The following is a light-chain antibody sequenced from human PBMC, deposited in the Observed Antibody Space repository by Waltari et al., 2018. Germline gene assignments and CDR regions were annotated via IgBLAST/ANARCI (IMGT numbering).Light chain of an antibody. J-gene: IGLJ1*01. CDR2: GEN. CDR1: SLRKYY. Sequence: SSELTQDPAVSVALGQTVRITCQGDSLRKYYATWYQQKPGQAPVLVIFGENKRPSGIPDRFSGSSAGNTASLPITGAQAEDEADYHCTSRDSSGYRHVFGTGTKVTVL. CDR3: TSRDSSGYRHV. V-gene: IGLV3-19*01.